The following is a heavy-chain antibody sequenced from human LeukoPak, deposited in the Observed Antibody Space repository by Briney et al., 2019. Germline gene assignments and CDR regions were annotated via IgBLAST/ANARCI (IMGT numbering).Heavy chain of an antibody. V-gene: IGHV3-48*03. CDR3: ARSGKSGSFDP. CDR2: ISSSGNII. D-gene: IGHD3-3*01. J-gene: IGHJ5*02. CDR1: AFTFSSYV. Sequence: GGSLRLSCAAAAFTFSSYVVNWVRQASGKGLEWVSYISSSGNIIYYADSVKGRFTISRDNAKNSLYLQMNSLRAEDTAVYYCARSGKSGSFDPWGQGTLVTVSS.